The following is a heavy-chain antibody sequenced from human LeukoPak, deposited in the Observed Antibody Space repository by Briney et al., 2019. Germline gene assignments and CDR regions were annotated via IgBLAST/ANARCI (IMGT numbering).Heavy chain of an antibody. J-gene: IGHJ4*02. Sequence: GGSLRLSCATSGFTFNNYAMGWVRQAPGKGLEWVSSISNSGGSTYYADSVKGRFTISRDNSKNTLYLQMNSLRAEDTAVYYCAKEGFDSWGQGTLVTVSS. CDR2: ISNSGGST. CDR3: AKEGFDS. CDR1: GFTFNNYA. V-gene: IGHV3-23*01.